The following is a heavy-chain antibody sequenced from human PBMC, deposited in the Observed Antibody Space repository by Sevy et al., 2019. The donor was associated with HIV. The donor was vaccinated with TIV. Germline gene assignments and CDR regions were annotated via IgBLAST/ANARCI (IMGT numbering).Heavy chain of an antibody. Sequence: GGSLRLSCAASGFTFSSYSMNWVRQAPGKGLEWVSYISSSSSTIYYADSVKGRFTISRDNAKNSLYLQMNSLRAEDTAVYYCARDGYYDIWSGPPGFDYWGQGTLVTVS. CDR1: GFTFSSYS. V-gene: IGHV3-48*01. CDR2: ISSSSSTI. D-gene: IGHD3-3*01. J-gene: IGHJ4*02. CDR3: ARDGYYDIWSGPPGFDY.